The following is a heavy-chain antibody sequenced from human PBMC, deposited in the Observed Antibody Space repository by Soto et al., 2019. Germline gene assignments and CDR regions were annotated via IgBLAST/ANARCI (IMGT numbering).Heavy chain of an antibody. CDR1: GFIFSNYV. CDR3: ARVVLSSPYFDY. J-gene: IGHJ4*02. V-gene: IGHV3-30-3*01. D-gene: IGHD2-8*01. Sequence: QVQLVESGGGVVQPGRSLRLSCAASGFIFSNYVMYWVRQAPGKGLEWVAFMSYDGTTKSYADSVKGRFTISRDNSQNSLYLQMNSLRPEDTGVYFCARVVLSSPYFDYWGQGTLATVSS. CDR2: MSYDGTTK.